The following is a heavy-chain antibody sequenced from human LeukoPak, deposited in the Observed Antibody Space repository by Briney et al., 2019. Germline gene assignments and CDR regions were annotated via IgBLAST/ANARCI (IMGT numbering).Heavy chain of an antibody. CDR3: AKLTTH. J-gene: IGHJ4*02. CDR1: GFTFSSYA. V-gene: IGHV3-30-3*02. CDR2: ISYDGSNK. D-gene: IGHD1-14*01. Sequence: GRSLRLSCAASGFTFSSYAMHWVRQAPGKGLEWVAVISYDGSNKYYADSVKGRFTISRDNSKNTLYLQMNSLRAEDAAVYFCAKLTTHWGQGALVTVSS.